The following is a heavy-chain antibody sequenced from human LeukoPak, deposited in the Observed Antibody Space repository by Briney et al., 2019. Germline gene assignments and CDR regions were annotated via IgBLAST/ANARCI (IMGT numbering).Heavy chain of an antibody. D-gene: IGHD3-22*01. CDR2: ISWNSGSI. CDR3: AKAAYYYDSSGPDY. V-gene: IGHV3-9*01. Sequence: GRSLRLSCAASGFTFDDYAMHWVRQAPGKGLEWVSGISWNSGSIGYADSVKGRFTTSRDNAKNSLYLQMNSLRAEDTALYYCAKAAYYYDSSGPDYWGQGTLVTVSS. J-gene: IGHJ4*02. CDR1: GFTFDDYA.